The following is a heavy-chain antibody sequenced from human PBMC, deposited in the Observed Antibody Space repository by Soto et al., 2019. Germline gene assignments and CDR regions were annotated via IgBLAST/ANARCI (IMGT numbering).Heavy chain of an antibody. J-gene: IGHJ4*02. CDR3: AKDLSSGWSPTYYFDY. V-gene: IGHV3-23*01. CDR1: GFTFSSYA. D-gene: IGHD6-19*01. Sequence: PGGSLRLSCAASGFTFSSYAMSWVRQAPGKGLEWVSAISGSGGSTYYADSVKGRFTISRDNSKNTLYLQMNSLRAEDTAVYYCAKDLSSGWSPTYYFDYWRQGTLVTVSS. CDR2: ISGSGGST.